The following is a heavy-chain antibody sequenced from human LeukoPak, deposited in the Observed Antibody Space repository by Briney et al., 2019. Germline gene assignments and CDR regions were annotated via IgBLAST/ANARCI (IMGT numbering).Heavy chain of an antibody. V-gene: IGHV1-24*01. J-gene: IGHJ4*02. Sequence: ASVKVSCKVSGYTLTELSMHWVRQAPGKGLEWMGGFDPEDGETIYAQKFQGRVTMTEDTSTHIAYMEVSSLRSEDTAVYYCATQFGELLSLAYYFNYWGQGTLVTVSS. D-gene: IGHD1-26*01. CDR2: FDPEDGET. CDR3: ATQFGELLSLAYYFNY. CDR1: GYTLTELS.